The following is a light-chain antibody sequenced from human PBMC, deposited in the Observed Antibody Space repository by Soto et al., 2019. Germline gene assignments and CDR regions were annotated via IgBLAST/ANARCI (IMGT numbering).Light chain of an antibody. Sequence: DIQMTQSPTSLSASVGDRVTITCRASQGIRNYVAWYKQIPGKAPKLLIYAASTLQSGVPSRFSGSGSGTDFTLTINGQQPEDVATYSCQKYSSVPVFGPGTKVEIK. CDR2: AAS. CDR1: QGIRNY. J-gene: IGKJ3*01. CDR3: QKYSSVPV. V-gene: IGKV1-27*01.